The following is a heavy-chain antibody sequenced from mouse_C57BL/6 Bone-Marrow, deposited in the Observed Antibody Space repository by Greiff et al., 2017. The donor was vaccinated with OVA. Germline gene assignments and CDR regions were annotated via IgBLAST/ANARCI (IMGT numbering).Heavy chain of an antibody. CDR1: GFTFSSYA. Sequence: EVKVVESGGGLVKPGGSLKLSCAASGFTFSSYAMSWVRQTPEKRLEWVATISDGGSYTYYPDNVKGRFTISRDNAKNNLYLQMSHLKSEDTAMYYCARELGWLPFDYWGQGTTLTVSS. CDR2: ISDGGSYT. V-gene: IGHV5-4*01. D-gene: IGHD2-2*01. CDR3: ARELGWLPFDY. J-gene: IGHJ2*01.